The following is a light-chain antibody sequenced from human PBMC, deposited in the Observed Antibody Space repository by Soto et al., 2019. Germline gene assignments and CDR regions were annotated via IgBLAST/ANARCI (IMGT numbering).Light chain of an antibody. V-gene: IGKV3-15*01. J-gene: IGKJ1*01. CDR1: QSIRSN. Sequence: EIVMTQSPATLSVSPGGRATLSCRASQSIRSNLAWYPQKPGQAPRILIYGASTRDTGIPAMFICSGAGAECTRTISSLQSEDVTVDYCQQYNNWTGTFGQGTQVDIK. CDR2: GAS. CDR3: QQYNNWTGT.